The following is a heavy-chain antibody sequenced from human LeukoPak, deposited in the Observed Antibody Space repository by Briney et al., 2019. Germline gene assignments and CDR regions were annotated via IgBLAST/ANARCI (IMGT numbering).Heavy chain of an antibody. D-gene: IGHD2-21*02. CDR2: ISSSSSTI. Sequence: GGSLRLSCAASGFTFSSYSMNWVRQAPGKGLEWVSYISSSSSTIYYADSVKGRFTISRDNAKNSLYLQMNSLRAEDTAVYYCARGLKVVTATYFDYWGQGTLVTVSS. CDR3: ARGLKVVTATYFDY. CDR1: GFTFSSYS. J-gene: IGHJ4*02. V-gene: IGHV3-48*04.